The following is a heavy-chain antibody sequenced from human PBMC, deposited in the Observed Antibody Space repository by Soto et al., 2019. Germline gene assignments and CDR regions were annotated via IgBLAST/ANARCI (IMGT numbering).Heavy chain of an antibody. CDR3: GRGGGLNYSHCIEV. D-gene: IGHD5-12*01. CDR1: GYTFTGYY. J-gene: IGHJ6*03. Sequence: QVQLVQSGAEVKKPGASVKVSCKASGYTFTGYYMHWMRQAPGQGLEWMGWINPNSGETDYAQNFQGWVPVTKDMSLSTVSMELSRLKSDDPAVDFCGRGGGLNYSHCIEVRGQGTTVTVSS. V-gene: IGHV1-2*04. CDR2: INPNSGET.